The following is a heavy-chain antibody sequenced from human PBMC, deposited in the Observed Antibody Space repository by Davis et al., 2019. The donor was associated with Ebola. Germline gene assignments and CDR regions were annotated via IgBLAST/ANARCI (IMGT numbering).Heavy chain of an antibody. V-gene: IGHV3-23*01. CDR1: GSTSSSYA. CDR3: ARDDYGDYHGMDV. CDR2: ISGSGGST. D-gene: IGHD4-17*01. J-gene: IGHJ6*02. Sequence: GESLKISCAASGSTSSSYAMSWVRQAPGKGLEWVSAISGSGGSTYYADSVKGRFTISRDNSKNTLYLQMNSLRAEDTAVYYWARDDYGDYHGMDVWGQGTTVTVSS.